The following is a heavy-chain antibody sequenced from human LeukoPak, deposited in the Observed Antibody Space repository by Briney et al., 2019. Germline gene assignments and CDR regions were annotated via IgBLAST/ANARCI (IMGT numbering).Heavy chain of an antibody. CDR2: INPNSGGT. Sequence: GASVKVSCKASGYTFTSYGISWVRQAPGQGLEWMGWINPNSGGTNYAQKFQGWVTMTRDTSISTAYMELSRLRSDDTAVYYCARAVPTAVAGPPRWFDPWGQGTLVTVSS. J-gene: IGHJ5*02. V-gene: IGHV1-2*04. CDR3: ARAVPTAVAGPPRWFDP. CDR1: GYTFTSYG. D-gene: IGHD6-19*01.